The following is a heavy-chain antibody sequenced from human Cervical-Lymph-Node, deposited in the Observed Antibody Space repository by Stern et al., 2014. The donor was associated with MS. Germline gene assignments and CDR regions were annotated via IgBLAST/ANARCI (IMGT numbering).Heavy chain of an antibody. CDR3: ARGLSYNWNYVDAFDI. CDR2: INAGNGNT. D-gene: IGHD1-7*01. V-gene: IGHV1-3*01. J-gene: IGHJ3*02. Sequence: QVQLLQPGAEVKKPGASVKVSCKASGYTFTSYAMHWVRQAPGQRLEWMGWINAGNGNTKYSQKFQGRVTITRDTSASTAYMELSSLRSEDTAVYYCARGLSYNWNYVDAFDIWGQGTMVTVSS. CDR1: GYTFTSYA.